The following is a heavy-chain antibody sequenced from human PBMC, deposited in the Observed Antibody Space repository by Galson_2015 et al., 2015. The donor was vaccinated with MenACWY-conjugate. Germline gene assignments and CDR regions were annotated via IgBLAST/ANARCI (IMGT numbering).Heavy chain of an antibody. CDR1: GFTFRSYA. Sequence: SLRLSCAASGFTFRSYAMGWVRQAPGKGLEWVSIISDNGDRTYYTDSVKGRFTISRDNSENTLYLQMNSLRVEDTAVYYCAKEKPTTTAFDIWGKGTMVTASS. J-gene: IGHJ3*02. CDR2: ISDNGDRT. D-gene: IGHD4-11*01. V-gene: IGHV3-23*01. CDR3: AKEKPTTTAFDI.